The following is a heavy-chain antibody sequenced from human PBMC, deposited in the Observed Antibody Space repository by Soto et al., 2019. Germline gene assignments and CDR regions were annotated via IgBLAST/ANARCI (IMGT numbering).Heavy chain of an antibody. J-gene: IGHJ4*02. CDR3: ATLDRGYSSSWYSKRRFDY. CDR1: GYTLTELS. CDR2: FDPEDGET. Sequence: ASVKVSCKVSGYTLTELSMHWVRQAPGKGLEWMGGFDPEDGETIYAQKFQGRVTMTEDTSTDTAYMELSSLRSEDTAVYYCATLDRGYSSSWYSKRRFDYWGQGTLVTVSS. V-gene: IGHV1-24*01. D-gene: IGHD6-13*01.